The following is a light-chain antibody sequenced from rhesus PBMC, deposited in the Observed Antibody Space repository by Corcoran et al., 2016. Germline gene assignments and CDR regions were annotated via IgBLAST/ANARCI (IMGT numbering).Light chain of an antibody. V-gene: IGKV1S12*01. CDR2: DAS. CDR1: QSIYSN. Sequence: DIQMTQSPSALSASVGDRVTISCRASQSIYSNLAWYQQTPGKSPNLLIYDASSLQTGIPSRFSGSGSGTDFTLSISSLQPEDSGTYFCPHYYDNPYTFGQGTKVEIK. J-gene: IGKJ2*01. CDR3: PHYYDNPYT.